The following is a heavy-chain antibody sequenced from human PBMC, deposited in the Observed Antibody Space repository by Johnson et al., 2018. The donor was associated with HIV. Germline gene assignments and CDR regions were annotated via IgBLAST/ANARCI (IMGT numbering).Heavy chain of an antibody. J-gene: IGHJ3*02. V-gene: IGHV3-30*03. Sequence: QVQLVESGGGVVQPGESLTLSCVVSGLSFSNFGIHWVRQAPGKGPEWVAVISFDGNLKKYADSVKGRFTISRDNSKNTLYLQMNSLRVEDTAVYYVRVVGDAFDIWGQGTMVTVSS. CDR2: ISFDGNLK. CDR3: RVVGDAFDI. CDR1: GLSFSNFG. D-gene: IGHD2-15*01.